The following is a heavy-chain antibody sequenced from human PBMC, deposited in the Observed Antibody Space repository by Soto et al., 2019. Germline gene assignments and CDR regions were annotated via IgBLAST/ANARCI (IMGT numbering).Heavy chain of an antibody. D-gene: IGHD3-10*01. CDR3: ARRGFNTMVRGVMGYYYYMDV. Sequence: PSETLSLTCTVSGGSISSGDYYWSWIRQPPGKGLEWIGYIYYSGSTYYNPSLKSRVTISVDTSKNQFSLKLSSVTAADTAVYYCARRGFNTMVRGVMGYYYYMDVWGKGTTVTVSS. CDR2: IYYSGST. V-gene: IGHV4-30-4*01. CDR1: GGSISSGDYY. J-gene: IGHJ6*03.